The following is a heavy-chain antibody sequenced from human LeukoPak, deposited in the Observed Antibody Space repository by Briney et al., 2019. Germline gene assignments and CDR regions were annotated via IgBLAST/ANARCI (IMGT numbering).Heavy chain of an antibody. J-gene: IGHJ3*02. CDR1: GGSFSGYY. V-gene: IGHV4-59*01. CDR2: IYSSGST. CDR3: ARDPQPI. D-gene: IGHD5-18*01. Sequence: MTSETLSLTCAVYGGSFSGYYWSWIRQPPGKGLEWIGYIYSSGSTNYNPSLRSRVTISVDTSNNQFSLRLSSVTAADTAVYYCARDPQPIWGQGTMVTVSS.